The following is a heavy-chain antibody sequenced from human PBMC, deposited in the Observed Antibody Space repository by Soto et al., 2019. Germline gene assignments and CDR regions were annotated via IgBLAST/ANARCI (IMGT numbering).Heavy chain of an antibody. CDR2: INTDGSST. J-gene: IGHJ3*01. CDR3: ARSPGGYYID. CDR1: GFSFSSYW. V-gene: IGHV3-74*01. D-gene: IGHD3-9*01. Sequence: GGSLRLSCADSGFSFSSYWMHWVRQGPGKGLVWVARINTDGSSTNYADSVKGRFTISRDNAKNTLYLQMNSLRAEDTAVYYCARSPGGYYIDWGQGTMVTVSS.